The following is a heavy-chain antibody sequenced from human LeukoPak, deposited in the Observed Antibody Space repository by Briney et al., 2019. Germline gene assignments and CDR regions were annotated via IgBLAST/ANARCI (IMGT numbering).Heavy chain of an antibody. CDR3: VTPLYSF. Sequence: GGSLRLSCAASGFTVSTNYMSWVRQAPGKGLEWVSVIYSGGSTYYADSVRGRFTISRDNSKNTLYLQMNSLRAEDTAVYYCVTPLYSFWGQGTLVTVSS. CDR1: GFTVSTNY. D-gene: IGHD5-18*01. CDR2: IYSGGST. J-gene: IGHJ4*02. V-gene: IGHV3-66*01.